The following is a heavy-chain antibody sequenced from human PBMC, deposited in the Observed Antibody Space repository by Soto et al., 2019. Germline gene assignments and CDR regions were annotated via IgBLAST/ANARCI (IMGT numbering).Heavy chain of an antibody. CDR1: GFTFSSYG. Sequence: GGSLRLSCAASGFTFSSYGMHWVRQAPGKGLEWVAVISYDGSNKYYADSVKGRFTISRDNSKNTLYLQMNSLRAEDTAVYYCAKDQVPSSSWNWFDPWGQGTLVTVSS. CDR2: ISYDGSNK. J-gene: IGHJ5*02. CDR3: AKDQVPSSSWNWFDP. V-gene: IGHV3-30*18. D-gene: IGHD6-13*01.